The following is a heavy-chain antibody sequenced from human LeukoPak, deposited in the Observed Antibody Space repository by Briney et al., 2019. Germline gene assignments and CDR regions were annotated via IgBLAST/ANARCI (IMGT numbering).Heavy chain of an antibody. J-gene: IGHJ6*02. CDR3: AKNGPYREDYGMDA. CDR1: GFTFGDYA. CDR2: ISGSGGST. V-gene: IGHV3-23*01. D-gene: IGHD3-16*02. Sequence: PGGPLRLSCRTSGFTFGDYALSWFRQAPGKGLEWVSAISGSGGSTYYADSVKGRFTISRDNSKNTLYLQMNSLRAEDTAVYYCAKNGPYREDYGMDAWGQGTTVTVSS.